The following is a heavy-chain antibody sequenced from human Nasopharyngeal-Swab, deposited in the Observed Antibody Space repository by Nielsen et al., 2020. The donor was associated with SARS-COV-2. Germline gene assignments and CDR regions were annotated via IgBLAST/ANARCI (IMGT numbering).Heavy chain of an antibody. J-gene: IGHJ5*02. D-gene: IGHD3-3*01. CDR1: GGSISSSSYY. V-gene: IGHV4-39*01. CDR2: IYYSGST. CDR3: ARAAKPYYDFWSGYQNWFDP. Sequence: SETLSLTCTVSGGSISSSSYYWGWIRQPPGKGLEWIGSIYYSGSTYYNPSLKSRVTISVDTSKNQFSLKLSSVTAADTAVYYCARAAKPYYDFWSGYQNWFDPWGQGTLVTVSS.